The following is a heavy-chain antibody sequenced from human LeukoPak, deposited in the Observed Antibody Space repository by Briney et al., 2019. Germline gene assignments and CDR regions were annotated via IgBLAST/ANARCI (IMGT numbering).Heavy chain of an antibody. CDR2: IYPGDSDT. J-gene: IGHJ3*02. CDR3: ARVRPSDSSGYYLDAFDI. Sequence: LGESLKISCKGSGYSFTSYWIGWVRQMPGKGLEWMGIIYPGDSDTRYSPSFQGQVTISADESISTAYLQWSSLKASDTAMYYCARVRPSDSSGYYLDAFDIWGQGTVVTVSS. CDR1: GYSFTSYW. D-gene: IGHD3-22*01. V-gene: IGHV5-51*01.